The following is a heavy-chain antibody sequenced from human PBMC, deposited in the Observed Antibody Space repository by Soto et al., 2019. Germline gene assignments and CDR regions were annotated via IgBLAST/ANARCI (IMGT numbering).Heavy chain of an antibody. J-gene: IGHJ6*03. CDR2: ISADNGNT. Sequence: ASVKVSCKASGYTFTSHAISWVRQAPRQGLEWMGWISADNGNTNYAQKLQGRVTMTTDTSTSTAHMELRSLRSDDTAVYYCGRLSSTLQGNYMDVWGKGTSVTVSS. CDR3: GRLSSTLQGNYMDV. D-gene: IGHD3-16*02. CDR1: GYTFTSHA. V-gene: IGHV1-18*01.